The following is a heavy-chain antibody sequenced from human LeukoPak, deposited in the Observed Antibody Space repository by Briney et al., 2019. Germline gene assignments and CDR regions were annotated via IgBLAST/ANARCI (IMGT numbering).Heavy chain of an antibody. CDR2: IIPIFGTA. CDR3: ARDRSFSSPDAFDI. J-gene: IGHJ3*02. Sequence: GASVKVSCKASGYTLTNNYMHWVRQAPGQGLEWTGGIIPIFGTANNAQKFQGRVTITTDESTSTVYMELSSLRSEDTAVYYCARDRSFSSPDAFDIWGQGTMVTVSS. V-gene: IGHV1-69*05. CDR1: GYTLTNNY. D-gene: IGHD6-6*01.